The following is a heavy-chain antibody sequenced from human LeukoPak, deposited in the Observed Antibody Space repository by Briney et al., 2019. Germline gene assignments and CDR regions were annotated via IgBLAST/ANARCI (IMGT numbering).Heavy chain of an antibody. J-gene: IGHJ2*01. CDR3: ARQGGGFWYFDL. V-gene: IGHV4-59*08. D-gene: IGHD6-25*01. Sequence: PSETLSLTCTVSGGSISSYYWSWIRQPPGKGLDWIGYIYYRGSTNYNPSLKSRVTISVDTSKNQFSLKLSSVTAADTAVYYCARQGGGFWYFDLWGRGTLVTVSS. CDR2: IYYRGST. CDR1: GGSISSYY.